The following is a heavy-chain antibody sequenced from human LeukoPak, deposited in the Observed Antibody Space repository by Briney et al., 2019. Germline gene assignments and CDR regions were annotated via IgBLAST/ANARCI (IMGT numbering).Heavy chain of an antibody. J-gene: IGHJ5*02. CDR1: GYTFTGYY. CDR3: ARVVYYDSSGYYSNWFDP. D-gene: IGHD3-22*01. V-gene: IGHV1-2*02. Sequence: ASVKVSCKASGYTFTGYYMHGVRQAPGQGLEWMGWINPNSGGTNYAQKFQGRVTMTRDTSISTAYMELSRLRSDDTAVYYCARVVYYDSSGYYSNWFDPWGQGTLVTVSS. CDR2: INPNSGGT.